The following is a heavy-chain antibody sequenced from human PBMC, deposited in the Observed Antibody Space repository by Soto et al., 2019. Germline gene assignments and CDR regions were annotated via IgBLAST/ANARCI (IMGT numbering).Heavy chain of an antibody. D-gene: IGHD6-6*01. V-gene: IGHV4-59*01. CDR1: GGSISSYY. CDR3: ARDSLAAPHLYP. CDR2: IYYSGST. Sequence: SETLSLTCTVSGGSISSYYWSWIRQPPGKGLEWIGYIYYSGSTNYNPSLKSRVTISVDTSKNQFSLKLSSVTAADTAVYYCARDSLAAPHLYPWGQGTLLTVSS. J-gene: IGHJ5*02.